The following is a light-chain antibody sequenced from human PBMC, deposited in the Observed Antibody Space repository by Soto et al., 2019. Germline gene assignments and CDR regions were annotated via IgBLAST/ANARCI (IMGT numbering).Light chain of an antibody. CDR3: QHYGGMWT. J-gene: IGKJ1*01. V-gene: IGKV1-5*01. CDR2: DDS. CDR1: QSISNR. Sequence: IQMTQSPSTLSASVGDRVTITCRASQSISNRLAWYQQKPGKAPKVLIYDDSSLESGVPSRFSGSGSGTDFILTISSLQPDDFASYCCQHYGGMWTFGQGTKVEMK.